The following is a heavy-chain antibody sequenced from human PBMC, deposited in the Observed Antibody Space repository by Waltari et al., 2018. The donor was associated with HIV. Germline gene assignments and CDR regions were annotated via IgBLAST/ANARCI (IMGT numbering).Heavy chain of an antibody. CDR1: GGSISSSSYY. V-gene: IGHV4-39*07. CDR2: IYYSGST. CDR3: ASVTVAGYFDY. J-gene: IGHJ4*02. D-gene: IGHD6-19*01. Sequence: QLQLQESGPGLVKPSETLSLTCTVSGGSISSSSYYWGWIRQPPGKGLEWIGSIYYSGSTYYNPSLKSRVTISVDTSKNQFSLKLSSVTAADTAVYYCASVTVAGYFDYWGQGTLVTVSS.